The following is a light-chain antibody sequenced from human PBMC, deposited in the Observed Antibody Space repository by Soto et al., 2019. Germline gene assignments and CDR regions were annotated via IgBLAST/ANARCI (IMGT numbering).Light chain of an antibody. V-gene: IGLV9-49*01. CDR1: SGYSNDK. Sequence: QSVLTQPPSASASPGPSVTLTCTRTSGYSNDKVYGCQQRPGTGPRSEMRVGTGGIVASKGDGIPDRFSVLGSGLNRYLAIKTIQEEDDRDEHCESAHASGTNYVVVFGGGTKLTVL. CDR2: VGTGGIVA. J-gene: IGLJ2*01. CDR3: ESAHASGTNYVVV.